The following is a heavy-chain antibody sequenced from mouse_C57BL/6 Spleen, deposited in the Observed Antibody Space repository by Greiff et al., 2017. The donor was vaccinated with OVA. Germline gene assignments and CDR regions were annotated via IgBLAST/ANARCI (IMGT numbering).Heavy chain of an antibody. CDR2: IYPGSGST. V-gene: IGHV1-55*01. CDR1: GYTFTSYW. Sequence: QVQLKQPGAELVKPGASVKMSCKASGYTFTSYWITWVKQRPGQGLEWIGDIYPGSGSTNYNEKFKSKATLTVDTSSSTAYMQLSSLTSEDSAVYYCARLGASSGHFDYWGQGTTLTVSS. D-gene: IGHD3-2*02. J-gene: IGHJ2*01. CDR3: ARLGASSGHFDY.